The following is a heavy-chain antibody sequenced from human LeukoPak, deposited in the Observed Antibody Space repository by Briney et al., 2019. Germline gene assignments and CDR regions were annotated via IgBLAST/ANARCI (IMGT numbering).Heavy chain of an antibody. CDR3: ARARGLPNFDY. CDR1: GGSISSSSYY. V-gene: IGHV4-39*07. D-gene: IGHD1-26*01. J-gene: IGHJ4*02. CDR2: IYYSGST. Sequence: PSETLSLTCTVSGGSISSSSYYWGWIRQPPGKGLEWIGSIYYSGSTYYNPSLKSRVTISVDTSKNQFSLKLSSVTAADTAVYYCARARGLPNFDYWGQGTLVTVSS.